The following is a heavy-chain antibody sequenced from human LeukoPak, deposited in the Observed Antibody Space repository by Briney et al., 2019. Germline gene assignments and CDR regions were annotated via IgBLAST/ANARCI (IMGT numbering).Heavy chain of an antibody. CDR2: ISGSGGST. CDR3: AKDSGYYYVYYYYYMDV. V-gene: IGHV3-23*01. J-gene: IGHJ6*03. D-gene: IGHD3-10*02. Sequence: GGSLRLSCAASGFTFSSYGMSWVRQAPGKGLEWVSAISGSGGSTYYADSVKGRFTISRDNSRNTLYLQMNSLRAEDTAVYYCAKDSGYYYVYYYYYMDVWGKGTTVTISS. CDR1: GFTFSSYG.